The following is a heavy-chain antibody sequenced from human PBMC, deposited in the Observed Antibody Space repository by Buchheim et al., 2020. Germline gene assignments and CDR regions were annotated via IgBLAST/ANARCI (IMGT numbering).Heavy chain of an antibody. CDR1: GFTFSSYA. Sequence: EVQLLESGGGLVQPGGSLRLSCAASGFTFSSYAMSWVRQAPGKGLEWVSAISGSGGSTYYADSVKGRFTISRDNSKNTLYLQMNSLRAEDTAVYYCARVLETGFLEWLLFHYYYGMDVWGQGTT. CDR2: ISGSGGST. V-gene: IGHV3-23*01. CDR3: ARVLETGFLEWLLFHYYYGMDV. D-gene: IGHD3-3*01. J-gene: IGHJ6*02.